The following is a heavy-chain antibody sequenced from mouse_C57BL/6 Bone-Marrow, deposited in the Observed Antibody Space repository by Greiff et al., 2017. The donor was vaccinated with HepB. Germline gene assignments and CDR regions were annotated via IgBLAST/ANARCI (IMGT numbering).Heavy chain of an antibody. CDR3: ARCGTTVVEDYYAMDY. J-gene: IGHJ4*01. CDR2: IYPGSGNT. V-gene: IGHV1-76*01. Sequence: QVQLQQSGAELVRPGASVKLSCKASGYTFTDYYINWVKQRPGQGLEWIARIYPGSGNTYYNEKFKGKATLTAEKSSSTAYMQLSSLTSEDSAVYFCARCGTTVVEDYYAMDYWGQGTSVTVSS. D-gene: IGHD1-1*01. CDR1: GYTFTDYY.